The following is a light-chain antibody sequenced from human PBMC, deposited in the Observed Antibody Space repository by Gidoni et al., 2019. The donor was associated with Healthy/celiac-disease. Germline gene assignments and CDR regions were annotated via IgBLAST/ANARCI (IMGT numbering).Light chain of an antibody. CDR1: QRVSSSY. V-gene: IGKV3-20*01. J-gene: IGKJ3*01. CDR2: GAS. Sequence: ESVLTQSPGTLSLSPGDRATLSCRASQRVSSSYLAWYQQKPGQAPRLLIYGASSRATGIPDRFSGSGSGTDFTLTISRLEPEDFAVYYCQQYGSSPITFGPGTKVDIK. CDR3: QQYGSSPIT.